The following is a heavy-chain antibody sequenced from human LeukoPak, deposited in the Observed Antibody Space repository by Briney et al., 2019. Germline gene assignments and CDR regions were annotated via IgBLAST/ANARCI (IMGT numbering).Heavy chain of an antibody. V-gene: IGHV1-2*02. CDR3: ARGATAGRFSLRPTGAYYMDV. J-gene: IGHJ6*03. CDR2: INPNSGGT. Sequence: ASVKVSCKASGYTFTGYYMHWGRQAPGQGLEWMGWINPNSGGTNCAQKFQGRVTMTRDTSINTAYMELSSLRFDDTAVYYCARGATAGRFSLRPTGAYYMDVWGKGTTVTVSS. D-gene: IGHD6-13*01. CDR1: GYTFTGYY.